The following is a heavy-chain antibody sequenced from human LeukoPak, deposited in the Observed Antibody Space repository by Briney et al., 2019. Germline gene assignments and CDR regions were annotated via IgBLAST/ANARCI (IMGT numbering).Heavy chain of an antibody. Sequence: PSETLSLTCTVSGGSISSYYWSWIRQPPGKGLEWIGYIYYSGSTYYNPSLKSRVIISVDTSKNQFSLKLSSVTAADTAVYYCASEGSSWQFDYWGQGTLVTVSS. CDR2: IYYSGST. V-gene: IGHV4-59*08. D-gene: IGHD6-13*01. CDR3: ASEGSSWQFDY. J-gene: IGHJ4*02. CDR1: GGSISSYY.